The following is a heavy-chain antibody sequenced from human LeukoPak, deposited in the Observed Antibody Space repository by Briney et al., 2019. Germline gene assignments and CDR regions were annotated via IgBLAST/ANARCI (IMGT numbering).Heavy chain of an antibody. Sequence: PSQTLSLTCTDSGDSISSGGYYWSWIRQHPGKGLEWIGYIYYSGSTYYNPSLKSRVTISVDTSKNQFSLKLSSVTAADTAVYYCASNSHYGDYACLDYWGQGTLVTVSS. V-gene: IGHV4-31*03. CDR3: ASNSHYGDYACLDY. J-gene: IGHJ4*02. CDR1: GDSISSGGYY. CDR2: IYYSGST. D-gene: IGHD4-17*01.